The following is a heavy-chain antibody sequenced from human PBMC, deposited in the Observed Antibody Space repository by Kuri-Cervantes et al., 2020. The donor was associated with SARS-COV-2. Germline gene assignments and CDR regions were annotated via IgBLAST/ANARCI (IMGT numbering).Heavy chain of an antibody. D-gene: IGHD6-19*01. Sequence: GGSLRLSCAASGFTFSSYAMSWVRQAPGKGLEWVSAISGSGGSTSYADSVKGRFTISRDNAKNTLYLQMNSLRAEDTAMYYCARSSGWYDYWGQGTLVTVSS. J-gene: IGHJ4*02. CDR1: GFTFSSYA. V-gene: IGHV3-23*01. CDR2: ISGSGGST. CDR3: ARSSGWYDY.